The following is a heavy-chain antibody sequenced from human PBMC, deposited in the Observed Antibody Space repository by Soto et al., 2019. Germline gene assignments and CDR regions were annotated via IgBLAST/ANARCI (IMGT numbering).Heavy chain of an antibody. V-gene: IGHV1-3*01. CDR2: INAGNGNT. D-gene: IGHD2-15*01. Sequence: ASVKVSCKAPGYTFTSYAMHWVRQAPGQRLEWMGWINAGNGNTKYSQKFQGRVTITRDTSASTAYMKLSSLRSEDTAVYYCARPLGYCSGGSCYSWWAIDIWGQGTMVTVSS. CDR3: ARPLGYCSGGSCYSWWAIDI. CDR1: GYTFTSYA. J-gene: IGHJ3*02.